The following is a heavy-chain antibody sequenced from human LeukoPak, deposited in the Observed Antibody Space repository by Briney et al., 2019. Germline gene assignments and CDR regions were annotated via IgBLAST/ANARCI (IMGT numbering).Heavy chain of an antibody. CDR2: IRSKAYGGTT. CDR3: TRDRPHSYYDFWSGDDAFDI. Sequence: GGSLRLSCAASGFTFSSYWMSWVRQAPGKGLEWVGFIRSKAYGGTTEYAASVKGRFTISRDDSKSIAYLQMNSLKTEDTAVYYCTRDRPHSYYDFWSGDDAFDIWGQGTMVTVSS. J-gene: IGHJ3*02. CDR1: GFTFSSYW. D-gene: IGHD3-3*01. V-gene: IGHV3-49*04.